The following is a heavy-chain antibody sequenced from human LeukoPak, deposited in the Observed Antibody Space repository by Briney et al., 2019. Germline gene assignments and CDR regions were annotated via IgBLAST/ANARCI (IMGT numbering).Heavy chain of an antibody. D-gene: IGHD3-16*01. J-gene: IGHJ4*02. CDR2: ISSSSSYI. CDR3: ARVVPDVYYFDY. Sequence: GGSLRLSCAASGFTFSSYSTNWVRQAPGKGLEWVSSISSSSSYIYYADSVKGRFTISRDNAKNSLYLQMNSLRAEDTAVYYCARVVPDVYYFDYWGQGTLVTVSS. V-gene: IGHV3-21*01. CDR1: GFTFSSYS.